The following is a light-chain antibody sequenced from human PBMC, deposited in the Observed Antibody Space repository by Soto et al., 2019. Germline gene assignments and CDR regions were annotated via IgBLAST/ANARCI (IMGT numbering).Light chain of an antibody. J-gene: IGLJ2*01. Sequence: QSVLTQPPSASGSPGQSVTLSCTGTSNDVGGYRYVSWYQQHPGKAPKLMIYEVSKRPSGVPDRFSGSKSGNTASLTVSGLQAEDEADYYCSSYAGSHVVFGGGTKLTVL. CDR1: SNDVGGYRY. CDR3: SSYAGSHVV. CDR2: EVS. V-gene: IGLV2-8*01.